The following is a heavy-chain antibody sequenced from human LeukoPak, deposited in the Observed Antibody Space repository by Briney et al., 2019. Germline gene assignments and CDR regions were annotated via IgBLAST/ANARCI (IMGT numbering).Heavy chain of an antibody. V-gene: IGHV3-11*01. Sequence: GGSLRLSCAASGFTFSGYYMTWIRQAPGKGLEWVSYISSRGTITYYADSVKGRFTISRDNAKNSLFLHMNSLRAEDTAVYYCASPPSGSSPDGDYWGQGTLVTVPS. CDR2: ISSRGTIT. CDR1: GFTFSGYY. CDR3: ASPPSGSSPDGDY. J-gene: IGHJ4*02. D-gene: IGHD5-12*01.